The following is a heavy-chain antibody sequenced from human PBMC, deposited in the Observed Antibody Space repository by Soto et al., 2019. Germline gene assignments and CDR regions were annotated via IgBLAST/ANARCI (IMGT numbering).Heavy chain of an antibody. CDR3: ARDRDTIFGVVLDAFDI. V-gene: IGHV1-69*12. D-gene: IGHD3-3*01. CDR2: IIPIFGTA. Sequence: QVQLVQSGAEVKKPGSSVKVSCKASGGTFSSYAISWVRQAPGQGLEWMGGIIPIFGTANYPQKFQGRVTITADESTSTAYMEQSSLRSEDTAVYYCARDRDTIFGVVLDAFDIWGQGAMVTVSS. CDR1: GGTFSSYA. J-gene: IGHJ3*02.